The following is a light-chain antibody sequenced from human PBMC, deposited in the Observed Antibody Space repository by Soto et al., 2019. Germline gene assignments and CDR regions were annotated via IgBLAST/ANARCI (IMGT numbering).Light chain of an antibody. CDR1: QSVSSSY. CDR3: QQYGSSPTT. Sequence: EIVLTQSPGTLSLSPGERATLSCRASQSVSSSYLAWYQQKPGQAPRLLIYGASSRAPGIPDRFSGSGSGTDFTLTISRREPEDFAVYYCQQYGSSPTTLGQGTKVEIK. J-gene: IGKJ1*01. CDR2: GAS. V-gene: IGKV3-20*01.